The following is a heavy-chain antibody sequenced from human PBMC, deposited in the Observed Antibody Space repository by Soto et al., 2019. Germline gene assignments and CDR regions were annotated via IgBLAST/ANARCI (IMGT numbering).Heavy chain of an antibody. Sequence: GASVKVSCKASGYTFTSYGISWVRQAPGQGLEWMGWISAYNGNTNYAQKLQGRVTMTTDTSTSTAYMELGSLRSDDTAVYYCARGCSSTSCPYYYYYGMDVWGQGTTVTVSS. CDR2: ISAYNGNT. CDR1: GYTFTSYG. V-gene: IGHV1-18*01. D-gene: IGHD2-2*01. J-gene: IGHJ6*02. CDR3: ARGCSSTSCPYYYYYGMDV.